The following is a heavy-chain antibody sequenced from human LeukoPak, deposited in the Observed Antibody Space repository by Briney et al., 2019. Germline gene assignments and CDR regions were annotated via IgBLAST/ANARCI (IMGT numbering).Heavy chain of an antibody. J-gene: IGHJ4*02. D-gene: IGHD3-10*01. V-gene: IGHV1-24*01. CDR2: FDPEDGET. CDR1: VYTLTELS. Sequence: ASVKVSCKVSVYTLTELSMHWVRQAPGKGLEWMGGFDPEDGETIYAQKFQGRVTMTEDTSTDTAYMELSSLRSEDTAVYYCATDRGYYGSGKMDYWGQGTLVTVSS. CDR3: ATDRGYYGSGKMDY.